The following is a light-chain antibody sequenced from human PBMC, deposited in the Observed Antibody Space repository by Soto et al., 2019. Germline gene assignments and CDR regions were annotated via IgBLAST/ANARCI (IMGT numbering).Light chain of an antibody. CDR3: QQYENLPIT. CDR2: KAS. CDR1: QSISVW. V-gene: IGKV1-5*03. Sequence: DIQMTQSPSTLSASVGDRVTITCRASQSISVWLAWYQQKAGKAPNLLIYKASRLESGVPSRFSGSGSETEFTLTISSLQSEDIATYYCQQYENLPITFGQGTRLEIK. J-gene: IGKJ5*01.